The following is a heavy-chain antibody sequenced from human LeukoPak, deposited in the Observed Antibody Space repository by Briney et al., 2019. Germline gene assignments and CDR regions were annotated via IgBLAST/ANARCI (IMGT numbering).Heavy chain of an antibody. CDR3: ARGGNYESGSHYLVS. V-gene: IGHV3-53*01. J-gene: IGHJ5*02. Sequence: QPGGSLRLSCAASGLIVSSHYMSWVRQAPGKGLEWVSVIYSDGSAYYADSVKGRFTISRDNSKNTLYLQMNTLRAEDTAVYFCARGGNYESGSHYLVSWGQGTLVSVS. CDR1: GLIVSSHY. CDR2: IYSDGSA. D-gene: IGHD3-10*01.